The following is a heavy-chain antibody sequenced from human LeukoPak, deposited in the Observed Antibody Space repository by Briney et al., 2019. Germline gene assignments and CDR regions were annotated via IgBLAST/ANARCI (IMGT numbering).Heavy chain of an antibody. D-gene: IGHD2-15*01. J-gene: IGHJ5*02. CDR1: GGSISSSSYY. Sequence: PSETLSLTCTVSGGSISSSSYYWGCIRQPPGKGLEWLGSIYYSGSTYYNPSLKSRVTISVDTSKNQLSLKLSAVTAADTAVYYCARHRCSGGSCQNWFDPWGQGTLVTVSS. CDR3: ARHRCSGGSCQNWFDP. V-gene: IGHV4-39*01. CDR2: IYYSGST.